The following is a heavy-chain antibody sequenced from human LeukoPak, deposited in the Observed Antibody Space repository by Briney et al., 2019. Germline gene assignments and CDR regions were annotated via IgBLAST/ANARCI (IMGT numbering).Heavy chain of an antibody. CDR2: FDPEDGET. J-gene: IGHJ6*02. CDR1: GYTLTELS. D-gene: IGHD4-17*01. Sequence: ASVKVSCKVSGYTLTELSMHWVRQAPGKGLEWMGGFDPEDGETIYAQKFQGRVTMTEDTSTDTAYMELSSLGSEDTAVYYCATDFRTYGDYGYYGMDVWGQGTTVTVSS. V-gene: IGHV1-24*01. CDR3: ATDFRTYGDYGYYGMDV.